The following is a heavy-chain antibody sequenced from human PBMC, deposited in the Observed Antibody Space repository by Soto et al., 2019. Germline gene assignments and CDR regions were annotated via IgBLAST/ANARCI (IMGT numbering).Heavy chain of an antibody. CDR1: GYTFTSYG. D-gene: IGHD3-22*01. Sequence: QVHLVQSGTEVKKPGASVKVSCEASGYTFTSYGISWVRQAPGQGLEWMGWIAAYNFKTDYAQKFQGRVSMSIDTATSTAYMELTNLIFDVTAVYYCWSDLGRSSIYYARSGPDYWGQGTQVIVSS. CDR2: IAAYNFKT. CDR3: WSDLGRSSIYYARSGPDY. V-gene: IGHV1-18*01. J-gene: IGHJ4*02.